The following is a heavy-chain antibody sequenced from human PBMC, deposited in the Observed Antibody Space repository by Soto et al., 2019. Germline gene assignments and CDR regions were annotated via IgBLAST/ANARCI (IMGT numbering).Heavy chain of an antibody. J-gene: IGHJ5*02. Sequence: GGSLRLSCAASGFTFSSYAMHWVRQAPGKGLEWVAVISYDGSNIYYADSVKGRFTISRDNSKNTLYLQMNSLRAEDTAVYYCARVLVFYGGFDPWGQGALVTVSS. D-gene: IGHD2-21*02. V-gene: IGHV3-30-3*01. CDR1: GFTFSSYA. CDR3: ARVLVFYGGFDP. CDR2: ISYDGSNI.